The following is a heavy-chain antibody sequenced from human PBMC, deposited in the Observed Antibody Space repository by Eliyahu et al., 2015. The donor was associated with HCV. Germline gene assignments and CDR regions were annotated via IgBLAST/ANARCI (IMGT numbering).Heavy chain of an antibody. CDR3: ARLCQLPRGQYYYYGMDV. CDR1: GGSFSXXX. Sequence: QVQLQQWGAGLLKPSETLSLTCAVYGGSFSXXXXSWIRQPPGKGXGWIGEINHSGXTNYNPSLKSRVTISVDTSKNQFSLKLSSVTAADTAVYYCARLCQLPRGQYYYYGMDVWGQGTTVTVSS. V-gene: IGHV4-34*01. CDR2: INHSGXT. J-gene: IGHJ6*02. D-gene: IGHD2-2*01.